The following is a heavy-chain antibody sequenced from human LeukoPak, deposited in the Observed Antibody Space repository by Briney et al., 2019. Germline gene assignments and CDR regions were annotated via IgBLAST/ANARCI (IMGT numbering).Heavy chain of an antibody. CDR2: IAVSGVTT. D-gene: IGHD6-25*01. J-gene: IGHJ3*02. CDR1: GFTFSNYA. V-gene: IGHV3-23*01. Sequence: PGGSLRLSCAASGFTFSNYAMSWVRQAPGKGLGWVSGIAVSGVTTYYADSVKGRFTIYRDNSKNTLYLQMNSLKTEDTAVYYCTTALYSSAYDDAFDIWGQGIMVTASS. CDR3: TTALYSSAYDDAFDI.